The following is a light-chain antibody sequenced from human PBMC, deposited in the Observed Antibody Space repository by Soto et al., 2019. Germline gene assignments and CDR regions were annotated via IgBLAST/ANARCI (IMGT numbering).Light chain of an antibody. CDR3: QSYDSSLSDSRV. Sequence: QLVLTQPPSVSGAPGQRVTISCTGSSSNIGAGYDVHWYQQLPGTAPKLLIYGNINRPSGVPDRFSGSKSGTSASLAITGLQAEDEADYFCQSYDSSLSDSRVFGGGNKLTVL. V-gene: IGLV1-40*01. CDR1: SSNIGAGYD. CDR2: GNI. J-gene: IGLJ2*01.